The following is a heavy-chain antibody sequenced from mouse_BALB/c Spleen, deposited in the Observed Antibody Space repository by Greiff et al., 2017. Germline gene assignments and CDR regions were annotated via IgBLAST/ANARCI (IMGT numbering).Heavy chain of an antibody. CDR1: GYTFTDYY. J-gene: IGHJ1*01. CDR3: ARGTYGNNWYFDV. V-gene: IGHV1-77*01. D-gene: IGHD2-1*01. CDR2: IYPGSGNT. Sequence: VQLQQSGAELARPGASVKLSCKASGYTFTDYYINWVKQRTGQGLEWIGEIYPGSGNTYYNEKFKGKATLTADKSSSTAYMQLSSLTSEDSAVYFCARGTYGNNWYFDVWGAGTTVTVSS.